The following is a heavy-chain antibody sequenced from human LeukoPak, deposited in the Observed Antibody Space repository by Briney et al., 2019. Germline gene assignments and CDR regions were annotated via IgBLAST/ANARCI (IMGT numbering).Heavy chain of an antibody. CDR2: IWYDGSNK. D-gene: IGHD3-22*01. Sequence: GGSLRLSCAASGFTFSSYGMHWVRQAPGKGLEWVAVIWYDGSNKYYADSVKGRFTISRDNSKNTLYLQMNSPRDEDTAVYYGARDLPYGSGYYLAYWGQGTLVTVSS. J-gene: IGHJ4*02. V-gene: IGHV3-33*01. CDR3: ARDLPYGSGYYLAY. CDR1: GFTFSSYG.